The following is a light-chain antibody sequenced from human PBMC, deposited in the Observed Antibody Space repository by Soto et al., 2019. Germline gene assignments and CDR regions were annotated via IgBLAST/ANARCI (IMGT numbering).Light chain of an antibody. Sequence: DIQMTQSPSTLSASVGDRVTITCRASQSTGGWLAWFQQKPGKAPKLLIYDASNLQSGVPRRFSGSGAGTEFTLTISGLQPDDFASYYCLQYNSYPYTFGQGTKREIK. CDR3: LQYNSYPYT. CDR1: QSTGGW. J-gene: IGKJ2*01. V-gene: IGKV1-5*01. CDR2: DAS.